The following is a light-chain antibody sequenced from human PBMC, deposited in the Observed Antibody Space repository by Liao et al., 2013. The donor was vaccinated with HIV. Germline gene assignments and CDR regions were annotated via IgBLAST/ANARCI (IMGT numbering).Light chain of an antibody. CDR1: GLGDKF. CDR2: EDS. CDR3: QTWDSTTVV. V-gene: IGLV3-1*01. Sequence: SFDLTQPPSVAVSAGQTASITCSGQGLGDKFTCWFQQRPGQSPVMIIYEDSKRPSGIPERFSASNSGDTATLTISGTQPLDEADYFCQTWDSTTVVFGGGTKLTVL. J-gene: IGLJ3*02.